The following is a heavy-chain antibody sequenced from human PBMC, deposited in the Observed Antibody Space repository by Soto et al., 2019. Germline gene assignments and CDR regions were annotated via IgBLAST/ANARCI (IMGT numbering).Heavy chain of an antibody. CDR1: GFDFSNSG. D-gene: IGHD2-8*02. Sequence: QVKLVESGGGVVQPGTSLRLSCTASGFDFSNSGIQWVRQTPGKGLEWVALISFDGDKYYVDSVKGRFTISRDNPTKTVYLQMNCLRPEDTGVYYCARDYARGWCQFWGQGTLVTVSS. CDR3: ARDYARGWCQF. J-gene: IGHJ4*02. CDR2: ISFDGDK. V-gene: IGHV3-30*03.